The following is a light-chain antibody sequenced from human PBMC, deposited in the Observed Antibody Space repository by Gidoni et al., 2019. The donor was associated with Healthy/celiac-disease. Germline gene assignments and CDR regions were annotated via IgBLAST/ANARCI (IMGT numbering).Light chain of an antibody. CDR1: QDISNY. Sequence: DIQMTPSPSSLSASVGDRATITCQASQDISNYLNWYQQKPGKAPKLLIYDASNLETGVPSRFSGSGSGTDFTFTISRLQAEDIATYYCQQYDNLALTFGGGTKVEIK. CDR3: QQYDNLALT. V-gene: IGKV1-33*01. J-gene: IGKJ4*01. CDR2: DAS.